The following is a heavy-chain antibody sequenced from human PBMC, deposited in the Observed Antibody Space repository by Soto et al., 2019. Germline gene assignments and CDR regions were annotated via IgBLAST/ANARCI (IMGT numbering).Heavy chain of an antibody. CDR3: TRADLTVTMSVFDP. CDR2: ISDDGSSK. J-gene: IGHJ5*02. V-gene: IGHV3-30-3*01. CDR1: GFIFSSYA. Sequence: SGGGVVQPGRSLRLSCAASGFIFSSYAMHWVRQAPGKGLEWVALISDDGSSKYYADSVKGRFTISRDNSKNTLDLQMNSLSADDTAVYYCTRADLTVTMSVFDPWGQGTLVTVSS. D-gene: IGHD4-17*01.